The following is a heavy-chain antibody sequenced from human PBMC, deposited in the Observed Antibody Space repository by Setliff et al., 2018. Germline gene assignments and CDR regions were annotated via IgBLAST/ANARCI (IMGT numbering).Heavy chain of an antibody. J-gene: IGHJ6*02. Sequence: LRLSCTASGFTFSNYWMHWVRQAPGKGLEWVSYISSSGTAMYYVDSVKGRFTISRDNAKNSLYLQMNSLRVEDTAVYYCARDVVSGWYRRNNYFGMDVWGQGTTVTVSS. CDR3: ARDVVSGWYRRNNYFGMDV. D-gene: IGHD6-19*01. CDR1: GFTFSNYW. CDR2: ISSSGTAM. V-gene: IGHV3-48*04.